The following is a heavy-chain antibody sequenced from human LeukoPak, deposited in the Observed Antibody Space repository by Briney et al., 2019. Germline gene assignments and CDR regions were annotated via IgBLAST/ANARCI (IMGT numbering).Heavy chain of an antibody. V-gene: IGHV3-15*01. CDR3: TTLRRGSYDFWSGFLYYYYYYMDV. D-gene: IGHD3-3*01. CDR1: GFTFSNAW. CDR2: IKSKTDGGTT. J-gene: IGHJ6*03. Sequence: GGSLRLSCAASGFTFSNAWMSWVRQAPGKGLEWVGRIKSKTDGGTTDYAAPVKGRFTISRDDSKNTLYLQMNSLKTEDTAVYYCTTLRRGSYDFWSGFLYYYYYYMDVWGKGTTVTVSS.